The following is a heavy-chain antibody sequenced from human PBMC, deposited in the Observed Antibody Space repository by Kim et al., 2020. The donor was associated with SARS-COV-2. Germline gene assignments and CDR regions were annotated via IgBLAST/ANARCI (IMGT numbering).Heavy chain of an antibody. CDR1: GGSISSYY. V-gene: IGHV4-4*07. J-gene: IGHJ6*02. D-gene: IGHD5-12*01. CDR2: IYTSGST. CDR3: ARDSGYDSFYYYYGMDV. Sequence: SETLSLTCTVSGGSISSYYWSWIRQPAGKGLEWIGRIYTSGSTNYNPSLKSRVTMSVDTSKNQFSLKLSSVTAADTAVYYCARDSGYDSFYYYYGMDVWGQGTTVTVSS.